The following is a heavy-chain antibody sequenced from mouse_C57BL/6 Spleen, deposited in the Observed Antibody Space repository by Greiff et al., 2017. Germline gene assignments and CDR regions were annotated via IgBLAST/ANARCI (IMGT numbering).Heavy chain of an antibody. J-gene: IGHJ2*01. CDR1: GFNIKDYY. D-gene: IGHD2-5*01. CDR3: ARSSNSKHFDY. V-gene: IGHV14-2*01. Sequence: VQLKQSGAELVKPGASVKLSCTASGFNIKDYYMHWVKQRTEQGLEWMGRIDPEDGETKYAPKFQGKATITADTSSNTTYLQLSSLTSEDTAVYYSARSSNSKHFDYWGQGTTLTVSS. CDR2: IDPEDGET.